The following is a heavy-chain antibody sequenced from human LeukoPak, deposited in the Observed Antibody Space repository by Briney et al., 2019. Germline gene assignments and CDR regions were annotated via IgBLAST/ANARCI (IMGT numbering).Heavy chain of an antibody. CDR1: GGSISSSSYY. V-gene: IGHV4-61*01. D-gene: IGHD3-16*01. CDR3: ARGGTDPFDY. J-gene: IGHJ4*02. CDR2: IYYSGST. Sequence: PSETLSLTCTVSGGSISSSSYYWSWIRQPPGKGLEWIGYIYYSGSTNYNPSLKSRVTISVDTSKNQFSLKLSSVTAADTAVYYCARGGTDPFDYWGQGTLVTVSS.